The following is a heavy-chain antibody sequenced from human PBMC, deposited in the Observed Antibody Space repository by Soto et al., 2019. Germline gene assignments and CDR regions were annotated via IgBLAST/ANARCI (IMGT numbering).Heavy chain of an antibody. CDR1: GGSFSGSY. V-gene: IGHV4-34*01. J-gene: IGHJ4*02. Sequence: QVQLQQWGAGLLKPSETLSLTCAVYGGSFSGSYWTWIRQPQGKGLEWIGEMNHVGSTNYNPSLKSRVTISVDTSKNHFSLNLNSVTAADTAVYYCARGLAGRSSSWYDYWGQGTLVTVSS. D-gene: IGHD6-13*01. CDR2: MNHVGST. CDR3: ARGLAGRSSSWYDY.